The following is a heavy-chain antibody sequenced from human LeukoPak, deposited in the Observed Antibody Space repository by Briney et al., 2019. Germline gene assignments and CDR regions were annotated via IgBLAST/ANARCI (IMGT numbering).Heavy chain of an antibody. CDR1: GFTFISYW. CDR3: ARTATDAFDI. D-gene: IGHD2-21*02. V-gene: IGHV3-74*01. CDR2: INADGSST. Sequence: GGSLRLSCAASGFTFISYWMHWVRQHPGKGLVWVSRINADGSSTSYADSVKGRFTISRDNAKNTLYLQMNSLRAEDTAVYYCARTATDAFDIWGQGTMVTVSS. J-gene: IGHJ3*02.